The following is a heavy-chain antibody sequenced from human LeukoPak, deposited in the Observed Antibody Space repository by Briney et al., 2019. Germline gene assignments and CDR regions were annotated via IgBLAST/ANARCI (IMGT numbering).Heavy chain of an antibody. CDR1: GFTFSSYG. J-gene: IGHJ6*03. CDR3: AKSLIAARPYYYYMDV. Sequence: GGSLRLSCAASGFTFSSYGMHWVRQAPGKGLEWVAVIWYDGSNKYYADSVKGRFTISRDNSKNTLYLQMNSLRAEDTAVYYCAKSLIAARPYYYYMDVWGKGTTVTVSS. D-gene: IGHD6-6*01. V-gene: IGHV3-33*06. CDR2: IWYDGSNK.